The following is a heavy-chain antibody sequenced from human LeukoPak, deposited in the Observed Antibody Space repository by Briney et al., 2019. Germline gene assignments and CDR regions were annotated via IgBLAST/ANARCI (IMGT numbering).Heavy chain of an antibody. CDR2: INHSGST. Sequence: SETLSLTCAVYGGSFSGYYWSWIRQPPGKGLEWIGEINHSGSTNYNPSLKSRVTISVDTSKNQSSLKLSSVTAADTAVYYCASFGYCSGGSCYDYFDYWGQGTLVTVSS. V-gene: IGHV4-34*01. CDR1: GGSFSGYY. D-gene: IGHD2-15*01. CDR3: ASFGYCSGGSCYDYFDY. J-gene: IGHJ4*02.